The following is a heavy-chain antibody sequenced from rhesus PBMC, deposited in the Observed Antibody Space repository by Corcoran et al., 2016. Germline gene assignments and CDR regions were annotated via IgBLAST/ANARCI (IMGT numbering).Heavy chain of an antibody. D-gene: IGHD4-4*01. V-gene: IGHV4-127*01. J-gene: IGHJ4*01. CDR3: ARDAYGSYLDY. CDR1: GYSISSGYG. CDR2: IGGSSGST. Sequence: QVQLQESGPGLVKPSETLSLTCAVSGYSISSGYGWSWIRQSPGKGLEWFGDIGGSSGSTNDNPSLKRRVTMSKDTSKNQFSLKLSSGTAADTAGYYCARDAYGSYLDYWGQGVLVTVSS.